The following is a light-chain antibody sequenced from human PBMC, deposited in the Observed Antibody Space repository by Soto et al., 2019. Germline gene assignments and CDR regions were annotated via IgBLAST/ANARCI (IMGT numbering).Light chain of an antibody. CDR3: SSYAGSTNLV. J-gene: IGLJ2*01. V-gene: IGLV2-8*01. CDR1: SSDVGAYNY. CDR2: EVN. Sequence: QSALTQPPSASGSPGQSVTISCTGTSSDVGAYNYVSWFQQHPGKAPKVIIYEVNKRPSGVPARFSASKSGNAASLTVSGFQADDEADYYCSSYAGSTNLVFGGGTKLTVL.